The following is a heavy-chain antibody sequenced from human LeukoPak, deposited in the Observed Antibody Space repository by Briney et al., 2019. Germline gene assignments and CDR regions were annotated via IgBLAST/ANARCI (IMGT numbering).Heavy chain of an antibody. CDR1: GFSFSLYA. CDR2: ISSSGSTI. CDR3: ARAFSGSYWRVDY. Sequence: PGGSLRLSCAASGFSFSLYAMSWIRQAPGKGLEWVSYISSSGSTIYYADSVKGRFTISRDNAKNSLYLQMNSLRAEDTAVYYCARAFSGSYWRVDYWGQGTLVTVSS. D-gene: IGHD1-26*01. V-gene: IGHV3-11*01. J-gene: IGHJ4*02.